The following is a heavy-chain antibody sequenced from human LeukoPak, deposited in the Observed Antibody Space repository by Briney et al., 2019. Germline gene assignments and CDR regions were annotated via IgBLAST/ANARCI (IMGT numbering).Heavy chain of an antibody. CDR3: ARESYSSSSRNWFDP. D-gene: IGHD6-6*01. J-gene: IGHJ5*02. Sequence: ASVKVSCKASGGTFSSYAISWVRQAPGQRLEWMGGIIPIFGTANYAQKFQGRVTITADESTSTAYMELSSLRSEDTAVYYCARESYSSSSRNWFDPWGQGTLVTVSS. CDR1: GGTFSSYA. V-gene: IGHV1-69*13. CDR2: IIPIFGTA.